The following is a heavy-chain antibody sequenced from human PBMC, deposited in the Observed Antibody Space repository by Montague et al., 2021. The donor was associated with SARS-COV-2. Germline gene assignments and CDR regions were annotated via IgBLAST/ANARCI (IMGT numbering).Heavy chain of an antibody. D-gene: IGHD1-14*01. J-gene: IGHJ4*02. CDR2: IKARGSYT. Sequence: SLRLSCAATGLTVSDYYRSWIRHAAGRGQEWASDIKARGSYTDYADSVKGRFTISRDNARKSLYLEMNSLRAEDTAVYYCARLVGVESNRRDYFNYWGQGTLV. V-gene: IGHV3-11*03. CDR1: GLTVSDYY. CDR3: ARLVGVESNRRDYFNY.